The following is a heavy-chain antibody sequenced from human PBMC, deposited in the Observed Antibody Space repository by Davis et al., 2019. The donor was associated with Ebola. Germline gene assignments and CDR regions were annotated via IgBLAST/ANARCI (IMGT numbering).Heavy chain of an antibody. CDR1: GFTFSSYW. J-gene: IGHJ4*02. V-gene: IGHV4-34*01. CDR2: INHSGST. D-gene: IGHD5-24*01. CDR3: VRVRDDYFDY. Sequence: GSLRLSCAASGFTFSSYWMSWIRQPPGKGLEWIGEINHSGSTYYNPSLKSRVTISVDTSKNQFSLKLSSVIAADTAVYYCVRVRDDYFDYWGQGALVTVSS.